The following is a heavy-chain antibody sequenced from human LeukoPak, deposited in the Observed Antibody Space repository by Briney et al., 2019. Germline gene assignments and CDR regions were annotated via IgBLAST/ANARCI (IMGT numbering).Heavy chain of an antibody. CDR3: ARDPGPRDPADFDY. CDR2: IYYSGST. D-gene: IGHD2-21*02. Sequence: SETLSLTGADPGGAISSNYWSWIRQPPGKGLEWIGYIYYSGSTNYNPSLKSRVTISVDTSKNQFSLKLSSVTAADTAVYYCARDPGPRDPADFDYWGQGTLVTVSS. V-gene: IGHV4-59*01. J-gene: IGHJ4*02. CDR1: GGAISSNY.